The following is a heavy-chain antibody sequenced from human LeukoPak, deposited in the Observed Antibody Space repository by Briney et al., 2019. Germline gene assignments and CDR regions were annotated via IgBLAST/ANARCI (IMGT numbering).Heavy chain of an antibody. V-gene: IGHV4-59*01. CDR2: IYYSGNT. J-gene: IGHJ3*02. CDR3: ARLYDSSGADAFDI. D-gene: IGHD3-22*01. CDR1: GGSISSYY. Sequence: SSETLSLTCTVSGGSISSYYWSWIRQPPGKGLEWIGYIYYSGNTNYNPSLKSRVTISVDTSKNQFSLKLSSVTAADTAVYYCARLYDSSGADAFDIWGQGTMVTVSS.